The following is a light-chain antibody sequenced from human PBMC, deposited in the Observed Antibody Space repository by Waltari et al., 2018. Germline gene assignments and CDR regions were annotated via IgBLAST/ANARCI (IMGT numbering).Light chain of an antibody. CDR2: DVS. CDR1: QSVSSNY. V-gene: IGKV3-20*01. Sequence: EMVLTQSPGTLSLSPGERATLSCRASQSVSSNYFAWYQQKPGQPPRLLIYDVSSRATGIPDRFSGSGSGTDFTLTISRLEPEDFALYYCQQYSSSPASFGQGTKLEIK. J-gene: IGKJ2*03. CDR3: QQYSSSPAS.